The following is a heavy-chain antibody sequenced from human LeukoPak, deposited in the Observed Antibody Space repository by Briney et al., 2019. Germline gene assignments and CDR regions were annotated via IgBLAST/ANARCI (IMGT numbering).Heavy chain of an antibody. V-gene: IGHV4-39*01. CDR2: IYYSGST. CDR3: ARRPRAAAGTGLSGY. Sequence: PSETLSLTCAVYGGSFSGYYWGWIRQPPGKGREWIGSIYYSGSTYYNPSLKSRVTISVDTSKNQFSLKLSSVTAADTAVYYCARRPRAAAGTGLSGYWGQGTLVTASS. J-gene: IGHJ4*02. D-gene: IGHD6-13*01. CDR1: GGSFSGYY.